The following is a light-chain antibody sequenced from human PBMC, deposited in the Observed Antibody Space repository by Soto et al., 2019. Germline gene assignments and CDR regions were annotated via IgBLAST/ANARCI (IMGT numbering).Light chain of an antibody. CDR3: ATWDDSLNGYV. J-gene: IGLJ1*01. CDR2: SSN. Sequence: QSALTQPPSASGTPGQRVTVSCSGSSSNIGSNTVNWYQQLPGTAPKLLIFSSNQRPSGVPDRFSGSKSGTSASLAVSGLQSEDESDYYCATWDDSLNGYVFGTGTKVTAL. CDR1: SSNIGSNT. V-gene: IGLV1-44*01.